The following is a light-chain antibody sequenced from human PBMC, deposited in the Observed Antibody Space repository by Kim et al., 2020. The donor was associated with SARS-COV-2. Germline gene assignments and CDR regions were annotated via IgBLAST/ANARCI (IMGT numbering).Light chain of an antibody. CDR1: SNNVGYQG. Sequence: RQTATLPCTGNSNNVGYQGAAWLQQHQGHPPKLLSYRNNNRPSGISERLSASRSGNTASLTITGLQPEDEADYYCSAWDSSLSAWVFGGGTQLTVL. V-gene: IGLV10-54*01. CDR2: RNN. CDR3: SAWDSSLSAWV. J-gene: IGLJ3*02.